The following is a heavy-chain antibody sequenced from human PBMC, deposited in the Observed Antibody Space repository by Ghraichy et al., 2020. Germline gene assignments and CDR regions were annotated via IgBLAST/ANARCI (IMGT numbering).Heavy chain of an antibody. D-gene: IGHD2-15*01. V-gene: IGHV1-69*13. CDR1: GGTFSSYA. J-gene: IGHJ5*02. CDR3: ARDRCSGGSCYWRYNWFDP. Sequence: SVKVSCKASGGTFSSYAISWVRQAPGQGLEWMGGIIPIFGTANYAQKFQGRVTITADESTSTAYMELSSLRSEDTAVYYCARDRCSGGSCYWRYNWFDPWGQGTLVTVSS. CDR2: IIPIFGTA.